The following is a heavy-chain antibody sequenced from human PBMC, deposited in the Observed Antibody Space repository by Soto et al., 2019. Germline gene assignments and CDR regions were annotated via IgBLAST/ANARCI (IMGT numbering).Heavy chain of an antibody. CDR1: GYTFTSYA. Sequence: QVQLVQSGAEVKQPGASVKVSCKASGYTFTSYAMHWVRQAPGQRLEWMGWINAGNGNTKYSQKFQGRVTITRDTSASTAYMELSSLRSEDTAVYYCARGWGSGGQYFDYWGQGTLVTVSS. J-gene: IGHJ4*02. CDR2: INAGNGNT. V-gene: IGHV1-3*01. D-gene: IGHD2-15*01. CDR3: ARGWGSGGQYFDY.